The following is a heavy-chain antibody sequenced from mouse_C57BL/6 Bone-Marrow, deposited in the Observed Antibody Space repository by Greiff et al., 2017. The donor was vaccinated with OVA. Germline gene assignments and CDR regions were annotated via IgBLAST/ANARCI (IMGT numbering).Heavy chain of an antibody. Sequence: QVQLQQPGAELVKPGASVKLSCKASGYTFTSYWMHWVKQRHGQGLEWIGMIHPNSGSTNYNEKFKSKATLTVDKSSSTAYMQLSSLTSEDSVDYCCTIWCGADYIFAYGGQGTLVTVSA. J-gene: IGHJ3*01. D-gene: IGHD1-1*02. CDR2: IHPNSGST. V-gene: IGHV1-64*01. CDR3: TIWCGADYIFAY. CDR1: GYTFTSYW.